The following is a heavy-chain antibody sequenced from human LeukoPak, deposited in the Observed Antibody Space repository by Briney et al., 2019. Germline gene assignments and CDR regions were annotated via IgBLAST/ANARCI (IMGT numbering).Heavy chain of an antibody. CDR1: GGSISSSSYY. CDR3: ARGPTGTYQLLYYYYMDV. Sequence: PSETPSLTCTVSGGSISSSSYYWSWIRQPPGKGLEWIGYIYYSGSTYYNPSLKSRVTISVDTSKNQFSLKLSSVTAADTAVYYCARGPTGTYQLLYYYYMDVWGKGTTVTVSS. J-gene: IGHJ6*03. CDR2: IYYSGST. D-gene: IGHD2-2*01. V-gene: IGHV4-30-4*08.